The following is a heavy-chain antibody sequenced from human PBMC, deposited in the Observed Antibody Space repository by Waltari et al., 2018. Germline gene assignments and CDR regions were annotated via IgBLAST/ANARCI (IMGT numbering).Heavy chain of an antibody. J-gene: IGHJ3*02. V-gene: IGHV1-69*01. CDR1: GGTFSSYA. Sequence: QVQLVQSGAEVKKPGSSVKVSCKASGGTFSSYAISWVRQAPGQGLEWMGGVIHIFGTASYAQKFQGRVTITADESTSTAYMELSSLRSEDTAVYYCARAGYVSIFGVTPAGAFDIWGQGTMVTVSS. CDR2: VIHIFGTA. D-gene: IGHD3-3*01. CDR3: ARAGYVSIFGVTPAGAFDI.